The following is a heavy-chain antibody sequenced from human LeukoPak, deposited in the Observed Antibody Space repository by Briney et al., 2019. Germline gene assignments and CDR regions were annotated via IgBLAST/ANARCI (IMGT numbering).Heavy chain of an antibody. CDR1: GFTFSSYA. V-gene: IGHV3-30*04. CDR2: ISYDGSNK. D-gene: IGHD5-24*01. CDR3: AKDLARDGYKNTPFDY. J-gene: IGHJ4*02. Sequence: PGGSLRLSCAASGFTFSSYAMHWVRQASGKGLEWVAVISYDGSNKYYADSVKGRFTISRDNSKNTLYLQMNSLRAEDTAVYYCAKDLARDGYKNTPFDYWGQGTLVTVSS.